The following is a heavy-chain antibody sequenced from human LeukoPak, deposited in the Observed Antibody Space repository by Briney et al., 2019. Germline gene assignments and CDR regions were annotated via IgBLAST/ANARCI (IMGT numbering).Heavy chain of an antibody. CDR1: GGSISSYY. D-gene: IGHD5-18*01. V-gene: IGHV4-59*01. CDR2: IYNSGST. Sequence: SETPSLTCTVSGGSISSYYWSWIRQPPGKGMEWIGYIYNSGSTNYNPSLKSRVTISVDTSKNQFSLKLSSVTAADTAVYYCARVTAPRAFDIWGQGTMVTVSS. CDR3: ARVTAPRAFDI. J-gene: IGHJ3*02.